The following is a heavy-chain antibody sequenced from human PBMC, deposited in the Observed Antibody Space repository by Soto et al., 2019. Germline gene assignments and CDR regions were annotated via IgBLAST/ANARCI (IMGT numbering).Heavy chain of an antibody. J-gene: IGHJ2*01. CDR1: GGSISSGGYY. Sequence: QVQLQESGPGLVKPSQTLSLTCTVSGGSISSGGYYWSWIRQHPGKGLEWIGYIYYSGSTYYNPSLKSRVTISVDTSKNQFSLKLSSVTAADTAVYYCARDRRNWEHWYFDLWGRGTLVTVSS. CDR2: IYYSGST. V-gene: IGHV4-31*03. D-gene: IGHD7-27*01. CDR3: ARDRRNWEHWYFDL.